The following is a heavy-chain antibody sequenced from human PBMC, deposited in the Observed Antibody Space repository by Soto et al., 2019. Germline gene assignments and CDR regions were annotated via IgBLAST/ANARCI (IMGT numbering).Heavy chain of an antibody. CDR3: ATGGSGDFTY. D-gene: IGHD2-21*01. V-gene: IGHV3-74*01. J-gene: IGHJ4*02. CDR1: GFTFNTYW. Sequence: EVQLVESGGGLVQPGGSLRLSCAASGFTFNTYWMQWVRQAPGKGLVWVSRIKSDGSYTNYAESVKGRFTISRDNAKNTLFLQMNSLGAEDTAVYYCATGGSGDFTYWGQGTLVTVSS. CDR2: IKSDGSYT.